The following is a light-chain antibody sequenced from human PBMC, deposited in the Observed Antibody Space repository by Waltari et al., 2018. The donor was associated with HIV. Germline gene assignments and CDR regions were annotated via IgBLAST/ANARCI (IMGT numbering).Light chain of an antibody. Sequence: EIFLTQSPATLSVSPGERATLSCRASQSISNYVAWYQQRPGLPPRLLIYRVSSRAAGVPDRFSGSGSGTNFTLSISSLEVEDFAFYYCQQRSNWPGTFGPGTRVDLK. J-gene: IGKJ3*01. CDR1: QSISNY. CDR2: RVS. V-gene: IGKV3-11*01. CDR3: QQRSNWPGT.